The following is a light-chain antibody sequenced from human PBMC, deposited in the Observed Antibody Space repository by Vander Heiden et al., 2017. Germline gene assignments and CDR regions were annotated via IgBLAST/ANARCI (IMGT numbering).Light chain of an antibody. CDR2: SNN. CDR3: AAWDDSLNGSVV. J-gene: IGLJ2*01. Sequence: QSVLTQPPSASGTPGQRVTISCSGSSSNIGSNTVNWYKQLPGTAPKLLIYSNNQRPSGVPDRFSGSKSGTSASLAISGLQSEDEADYYCAAWDDSLNGSVVFGGGTKL. CDR1: SSNIGSNT. V-gene: IGLV1-44*01.